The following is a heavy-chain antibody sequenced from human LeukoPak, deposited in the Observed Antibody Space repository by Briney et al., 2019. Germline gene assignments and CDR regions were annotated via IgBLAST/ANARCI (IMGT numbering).Heavy chain of an antibody. Sequence: SETLSLTCTVSGGSISSSSYYWGWIRQPPGKGLEWIASIYYTGSTYYNPSLKSRVTISVDTSKNQFSLKLSSVTAADTAVYYCARDRGEYYMDVWGKGTTVTVSS. CDR3: ARDRGEYYMDV. CDR1: GGSISSSSYY. CDR2: IYYTGST. D-gene: IGHD3-16*01. V-gene: IGHV4-39*07. J-gene: IGHJ6*03.